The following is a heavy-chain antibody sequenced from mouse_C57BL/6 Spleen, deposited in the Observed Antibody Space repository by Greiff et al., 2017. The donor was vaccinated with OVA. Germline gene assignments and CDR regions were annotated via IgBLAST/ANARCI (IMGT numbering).Heavy chain of an antibody. V-gene: IGHV1-82*01. J-gene: IGHJ2*01. CDR3: ASHYYGTPYFDY. D-gene: IGHD1-1*01. CDR2: IYPGDGDT. CDR1: GYAFSSSW. Sequence: QVQLQQSGPELVKPGASVKISCKASGYAFSSSWMNWVKQRPGKGLEWIRRIYPGDGDTNYNGKFKGKATLTADKSSSTAYMQLSSLTSEDSAVYFCASHYYGTPYFDYWGQGTTLTVSS.